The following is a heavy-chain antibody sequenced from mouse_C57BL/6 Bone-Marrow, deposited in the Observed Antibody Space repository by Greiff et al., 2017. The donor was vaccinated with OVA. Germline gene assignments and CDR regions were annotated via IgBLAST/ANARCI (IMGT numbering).Heavy chain of an antibody. CDR2: INSDGGST. V-gene: IGHV5-2*01. CDR1: EYEFPSHD. CDR3: ASPGIYYDYGYWYFDV. Sequence: EVQLVESGGGLVQPGESLKLSCESNEYEFPSHDMSWVRKTPEKRLELVAAINSDGGSTYYPDTMERRFIISRDNTKKTLYLQMSSLRSEDTALYYCASPGIYYDYGYWYFDVWGTGTTVTVSS. D-gene: IGHD2-4*01. J-gene: IGHJ1*03.